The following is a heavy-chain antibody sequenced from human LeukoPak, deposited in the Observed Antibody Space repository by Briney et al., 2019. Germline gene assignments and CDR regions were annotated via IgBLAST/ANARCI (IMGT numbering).Heavy chain of an antibody. Sequence: GGSLRLSCAASGFTSSSYWMSWVRQAPGKGLEWVANIKHDGSETYYVDSVKGRFTISRDNAKNSLYLQMNSLSAEDTAVYYCARPSFTQGSYFDYWGQGTLVTVSS. D-gene: IGHD2-15*01. J-gene: IGHJ4*02. V-gene: IGHV3-7*01. CDR3: ARPSFTQGSYFDY. CDR1: GFTSSSYW. CDR2: IKHDGSET.